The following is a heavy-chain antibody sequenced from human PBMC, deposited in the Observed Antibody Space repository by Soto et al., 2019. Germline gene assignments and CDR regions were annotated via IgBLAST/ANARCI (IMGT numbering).Heavy chain of an antibody. CDR2: INPNSGGT. Sequence: ASVNVSCKASGYTFTGYYIHWVRQATGQGLEWMGWINPNSGGTNYAQKFQGRVTMTRDTSISTAYMELSRLRSDDTAVYYCARVHFISSWYNWGQGTLVTVSS. CDR3: ARVHFISSWYN. V-gene: IGHV1-2*02. D-gene: IGHD6-13*01. J-gene: IGHJ4*02. CDR1: GYTFTGYY.